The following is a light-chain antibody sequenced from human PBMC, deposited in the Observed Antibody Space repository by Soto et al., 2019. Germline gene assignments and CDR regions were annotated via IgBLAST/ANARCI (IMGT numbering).Light chain of an antibody. J-gene: IGKJ1*01. CDR3: QQYYSTPWT. V-gene: IGKV4-1*01. CDR1: QNVLYSSNNKNY. Sequence: DIVMTQSPDSLAVSLGERATINCKSSQNVLYSSNNKNYLAWYQQKLGQPPKLLIRWASSRESGVPDRFSGSGSGTDFTLSISSLQAEDVAVYYCQQYYSTPWTFVQGTKVEIK. CDR2: WAS.